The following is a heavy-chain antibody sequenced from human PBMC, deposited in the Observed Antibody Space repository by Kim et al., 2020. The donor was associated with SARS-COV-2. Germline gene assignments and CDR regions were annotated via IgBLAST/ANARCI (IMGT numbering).Heavy chain of an antibody. J-gene: IGHJ4*02. V-gene: IGHV1-2*02. CDR3: ARDKEGGVSRFLEWLSSFEY. D-gene: IGHD3-3*01. CDR2: INPNSGAT. Sequence: ASVKVSCKASGYTFTDYYMHWVRQAPGQGLEWMGWINPNSGATKHAQKFQGRVTMTRDTSINTAYMELSSLRSDDTAVYYCARDKEGGVSRFLEWLSSFEYWGQGTLVTVSS. CDR1: GYTFTDYY.